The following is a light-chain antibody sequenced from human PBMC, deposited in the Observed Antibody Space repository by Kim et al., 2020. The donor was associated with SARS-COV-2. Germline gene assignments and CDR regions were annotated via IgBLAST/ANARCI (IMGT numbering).Light chain of an antibody. CDR2: AAS. CDR3: QESYSTPWT. V-gene: IGKV1-39*01. Sequence: DIQMTQSPSSLSASVGDRVTITCRASQSISTYLNWYQHKPGKAPKLLIYAASSLQSGVPSRFSGSGSGTDFTLTMSSLQPEDLAIYYCQESYSTPWTFGQGTKVDIK. J-gene: IGKJ1*01. CDR1: QSISTY.